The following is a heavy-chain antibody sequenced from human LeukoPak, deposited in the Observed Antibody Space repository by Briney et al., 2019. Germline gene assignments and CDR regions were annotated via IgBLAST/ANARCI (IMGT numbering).Heavy chain of an antibody. D-gene: IGHD3-10*01. J-gene: IGHJ4*02. Sequence: SETLSLTCTVSGGSLSSGAYYWRWLRQHPGTGLEWVGYIYYSGSTYYNPSLKSRVTISVDTSKNQFSLKLSSVTAADTAVYYCARQHGSGSNFDYWGQGTLVTVSS. CDR2: IYYSGST. CDR3: ARQHGSGSNFDY. V-gene: IGHV4-31*03. CDR1: GGSLSSGAYY.